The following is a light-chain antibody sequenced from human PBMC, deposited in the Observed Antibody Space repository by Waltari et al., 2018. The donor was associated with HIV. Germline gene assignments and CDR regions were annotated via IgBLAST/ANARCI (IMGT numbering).Light chain of an antibody. V-gene: IGLV2-14*03. CDR2: DAS. J-gene: IGLJ3*02. CDR1: SSDGGGSNF. CDR3: SSYTSSSTLEV. Sequence: QSALPQPASVSGSTGPSLTISCTGSSSDGGGSNFVPWYQQHPGKAPKLMIYDASNRPSRSSNRFSGSKSGNTASLTISGLQAEDEADYYCSSYTSSSTLEVFGGGTKLTVL.